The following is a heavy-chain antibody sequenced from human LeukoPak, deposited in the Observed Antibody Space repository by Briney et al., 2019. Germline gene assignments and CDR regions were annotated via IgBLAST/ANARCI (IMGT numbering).Heavy chain of an antibody. CDR1: GGSVSSGSYY. CDR3: ARGHSPFYGSGSYLDY. CDR2: IYYSGST. Sequence: SETLSLTCTVSGGSVSSGSYYWSCIRRPPGKGLEWIGYIYYSGSTNYNPSLKSRVTISVDTPKNQFSLKLSSVTAADTAVYYCARGHSPFYGSGSYLDYWGQGTLVTVSS. V-gene: IGHV4-61*01. D-gene: IGHD3-10*01. J-gene: IGHJ4*02.